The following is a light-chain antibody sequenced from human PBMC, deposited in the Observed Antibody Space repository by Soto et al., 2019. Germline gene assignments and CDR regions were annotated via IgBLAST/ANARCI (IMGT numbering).Light chain of an antibody. CDR1: QTITSTY. J-gene: IGKJ2*02. CDR2: SVS. V-gene: IGKV3-20*01. Sequence: ELVLTQSPGTLSLSPGERATLSCRASQTITSTYLAWYQQKPGQAPRLLIYSVSSRATGIPDRFSGSGSGTDFTLAISRLEPEDFAVYYCQHYGSSPQWTFGQGTKLEIK. CDR3: QHYGSSPQWT.